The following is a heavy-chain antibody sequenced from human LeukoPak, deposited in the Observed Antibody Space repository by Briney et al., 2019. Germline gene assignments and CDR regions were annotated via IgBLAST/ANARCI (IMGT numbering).Heavy chain of an antibody. D-gene: IGHD3-22*01. J-gene: IGHJ3*01. V-gene: IGHV3-7*01. CDR1: GFTFSSYW. Sequence: PGGSLRLSCAASGFTFSSYWMSWVRQAPGKGLECVANIKEDGSEAYYVDSVKGRFSISRDNSKNKLYLEMNSLRAEYTGVYYCARDWLAGNPYHTFDLWGKGTMVTVS. CDR3: ARDWLAGNPYHTFDL. CDR2: IKEDGSEA.